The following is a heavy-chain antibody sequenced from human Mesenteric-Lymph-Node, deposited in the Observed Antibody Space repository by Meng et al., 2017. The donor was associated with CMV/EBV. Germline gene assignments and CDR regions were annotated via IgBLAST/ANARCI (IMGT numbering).Heavy chain of an antibody. Sequence: SETLSLTCIVSGGSISSSSYYWGWIRQPPGKGLEWIGSIYYSGSTYYNSSLKSRVTMSVDTSKNQLSLKLSSVTAADTAVYYCVRLPYDRSGYGYFDYWGQGTLVTVSS. D-gene: IGHD3-22*01. CDR3: VRLPYDRSGYGYFDY. V-gene: IGHV4-39*01. CDR2: IYYSGST. J-gene: IGHJ4*02. CDR1: GGSISSSSYY.